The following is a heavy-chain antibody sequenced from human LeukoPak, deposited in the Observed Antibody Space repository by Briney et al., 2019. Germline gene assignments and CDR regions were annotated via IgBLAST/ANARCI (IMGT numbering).Heavy chain of an antibody. J-gene: IGHJ4*02. CDR2: INPNSGAT. CDR3: ARDYGLAQFDY. CDR1: GYIFTGYY. V-gene: IGHV1-2*02. Sequence: ASVKVSCKASGYIFTGYYMHWVRQAPGQGLEWMGWINPNSGATNYAQKFQGRVTMTRDTSISTAYMELSSLRSEDTAVYYCARDYGLAQFDYWGQGTLVTVSS. D-gene: IGHD3-10*01.